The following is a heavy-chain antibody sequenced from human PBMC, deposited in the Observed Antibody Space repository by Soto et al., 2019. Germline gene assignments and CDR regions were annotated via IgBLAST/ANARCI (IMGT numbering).Heavy chain of an antibody. V-gene: IGHV3-30-3*01. Sequence: PGGSLRLSCAASGFTFSSYAMHWVRQAPGKGLEWVAVISYDGSNKYYADSVKGRFTISRDNSKNTLYLQMNSLRAEDTAVYYCARVAVAGSYYYGMDVWGQGTTVTVSS. CDR1: GFTFSSYA. D-gene: IGHD6-19*01. J-gene: IGHJ6*02. CDR3: ARVAVAGSYYYGMDV. CDR2: ISYDGSNK.